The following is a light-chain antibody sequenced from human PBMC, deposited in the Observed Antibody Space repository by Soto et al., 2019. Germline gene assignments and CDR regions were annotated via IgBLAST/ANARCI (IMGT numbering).Light chain of an antibody. CDR3: QQYGGSPLLT. CDR2: GDS. V-gene: IGKV3-20*01. CDR1: QTVRINS. Sequence: EVVLTQSPGILSLSLGERATLSCRASQTVRINSLAWYQQKPGQAPRLLIYGDSNRATGIPDRFSGSGSGTDFSLTISRLEPEDFAVYYCQQYGGSPLLTFGQGTRLEIK. J-gene: IGKJ5*01.